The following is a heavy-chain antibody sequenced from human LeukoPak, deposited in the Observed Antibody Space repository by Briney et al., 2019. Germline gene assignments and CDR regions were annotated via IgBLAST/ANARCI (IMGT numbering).Heavy chain of an antibody. CDR2: ITSSSNYI. V-gene: IGHV3-21*04. J-gene: IGHJ4*02. CDR1: GFTFSIYS. CDR3: ARDSAYNAFDY. Sequence: GGSLRLSCAASGFTFSIYSMNWVRQAPGKGLEWLSSITSSSNYIYYADSVRGRFTISRDNAKNSLYLQMNSLRAEDTAVYYCARDSAYNAFDYWGQGTLVTVSS. D-gene: IGHD5-12*01.